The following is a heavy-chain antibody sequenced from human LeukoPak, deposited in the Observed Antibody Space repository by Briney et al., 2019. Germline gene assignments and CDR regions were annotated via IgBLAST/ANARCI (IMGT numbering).Heavy chain of an antibody. CDR1: GFTFSNYE. Sequence: GGSLRLSCAASGFTFSNYEMNWVRQAPGKGLEWVSYISDGGDKIYYGDSVKGRFTISRDNAKKSLHLQMNSLRAEDTAVYYCARAPHPYCSGGNCIYFDYWGQGTLVTVSS. J-gene: IGHJ4*02. CDR3: ARAPHPYCSGGNCIYFDY. D-gene: IGHD2-15*01. V-gene: IGHV3-48*03. CDR2: ISDGGDKI.